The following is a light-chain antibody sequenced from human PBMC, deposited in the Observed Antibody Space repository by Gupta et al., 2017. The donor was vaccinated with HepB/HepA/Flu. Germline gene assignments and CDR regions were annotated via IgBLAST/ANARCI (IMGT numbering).Light chain of an antibody. Sequence: DIQMTQSPSPLSASVGDRVTITCRASQSIIDWLAWYQQKPGKAPKLLIYKASSLESGVPSRFSGSGSGTEFILTISSLQPDDFATYYCQQYNTYSTFGQGTKVEVK. V-gene: IGKV1-5*03. CDR2: KAS. J-gene: IGKJ1*01. CDR1: QSIIDW. CDR3: QQYNTYST.